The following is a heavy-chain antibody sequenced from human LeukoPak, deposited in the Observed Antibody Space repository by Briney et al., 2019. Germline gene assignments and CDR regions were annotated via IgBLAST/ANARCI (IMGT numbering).Heavy chain of an antibody. J-gene: IGHJ4*02. CDR2: MNVDGSEK. CDR1: GFTFTDHW. Sequence: GGSLRLSCAASGFTFTDHWMNWVRQAPGKGLEWVANMNVDGSEKYYVDSVKGRFTISRDNAKNTVYLHLDSLRADDTAIYYCARSLSPAVDNFWGQGTLVTVSA. D-gene: IGHD2-2*01. CDR3: ARSLSPAVDNF. V-gene: IGHV3-7*01.